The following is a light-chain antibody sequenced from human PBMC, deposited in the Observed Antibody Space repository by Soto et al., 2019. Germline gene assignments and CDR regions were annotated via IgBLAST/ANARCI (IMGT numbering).Light chain of an antibody. CDR1: QSIGRN. CDR2: TSS. J-gene: IGKJ1*01. V-gene: IGKV1-39*01. Sequence: DIHMTQSPASLSASVGDRVTISCRARQSIGRNLNWYQQKAGKAPTLLMFTSSNLQSGVPSRFSGSGSGTDFLFTISSLQPEDFATYYCQQSYSTPPTFGQGTKVEIK. CDR3: QQSYSTPPT.